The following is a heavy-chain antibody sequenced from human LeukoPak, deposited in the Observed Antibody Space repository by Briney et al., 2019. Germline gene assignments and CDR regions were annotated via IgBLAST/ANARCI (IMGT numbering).Heavy chain of an antibody. CDR1: GFTFSPYA. D-gene: IGHD2-8*01. Sequence: EGSLRLSCAASGFTFSPYAMNWVRQAPGKGLEWVSAVSGGGGSTYYADSVKGRFTISRDNSKNTVYLQMNSLRAEDTAVYYCAKGGAQQAVYYYDYWGQGTLVTVSS. CDR2: VSGGGGST. CDR3: AKGGAQQAVYYYDY. V-gene: IGHV3-23*01. J-gene: IGHJ4*02.